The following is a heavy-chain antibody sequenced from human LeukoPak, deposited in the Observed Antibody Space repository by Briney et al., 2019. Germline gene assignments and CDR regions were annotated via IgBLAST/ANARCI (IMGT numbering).Heavy chain of an antibody. CDR1: GGSISSSSYY. D-gene: IGHD3-10*01. CDR3: ARGYYGSALGGWFDP. V-gene: IGHV4-39*01. CDR2: IYYSGST. J-gene: IGHJ5*02. Sequence: SETLSLTCTVSGGSISSSSYYWGWIRQPPGKGLEWIGSIYYSGSTYYNPSLKSRVTISVDTSKNQFSLKLSSVTAADTAVYYCARGYYGSALGGWFDPWGQGTLVTVSS.